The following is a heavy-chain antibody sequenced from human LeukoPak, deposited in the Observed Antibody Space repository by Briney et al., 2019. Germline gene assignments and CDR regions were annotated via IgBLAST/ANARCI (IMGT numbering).Heavy chain of an antibody. CDR2: INPNTGST. Sequence: ASVKVSCKASGYTFTGYYMHWVRQAPGQGLEWMGRINPNTGSTNYAQRFQGRVTLTRDNYIDTAYMELKRLRSDDTAMYCCARGEDSANWGQGTLVIVSS. J-gene: IGHJ4*02. CDR3: ARGEDSAN. D-gene: IGHD3-10*01. V-gene: IGHV1-2*06. CDR1: GYTFTGYY.